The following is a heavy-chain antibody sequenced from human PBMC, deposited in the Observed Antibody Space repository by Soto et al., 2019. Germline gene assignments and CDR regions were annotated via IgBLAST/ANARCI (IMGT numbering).Heavy chain of an antibody. CDR3: ARDTGDGPFDF. CDR1: GYTFSSYA. D-gene: IGHD7-27*01. Sequence: XSVKVSCKASGYTFSSYAMHWVRQAPGQRLEWMGWXNAGYXNTKSSQKFQXXVTISPDXXESKHYMEMTSLRSEDTAVYYCARDTGDGPFDFWGQGTLVTVSS. CDR2: XNAGYXNT. V-gene: IGHV1-3*01. J-gene: IGHJ4*02.